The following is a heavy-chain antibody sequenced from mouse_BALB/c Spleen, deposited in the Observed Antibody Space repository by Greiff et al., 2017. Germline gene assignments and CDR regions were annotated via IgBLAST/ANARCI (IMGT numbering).Heavy chain of an antibody. CDR3: ARQGPHYYGSSYVGGAMDY. D-gene: IGHD1-1*01. J-gene: IGHJ4*01. CDR1: GFTFSSYA. V-gene: IGHV5-6-5*01. CDR2: ISSGGST. Sequence: DVMLVESGGGLVKPGGSLKLSCAASGFTFSSYAMSWVRQTPEKRLEWVASISSGGSTYYPDSVKGRFTISRDNAKNTLYLQMSSLKSEDTALYYCARQGPHYYGSSYVGGAMDYWGQGTSVTVSS.